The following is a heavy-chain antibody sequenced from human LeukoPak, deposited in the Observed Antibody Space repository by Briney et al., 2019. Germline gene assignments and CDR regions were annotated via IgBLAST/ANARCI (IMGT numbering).Heavy chain of an antibody. V-gene: IGHV4-4*02. Sequence: SETLSLTCAVSGGSISSSHWWSWVRQPPGKGLEWIGEIYHSGSTNYNPSLRSRVTISVDKSNNQFSLKLSSVTAADTAVYYCAARIVGATSDWGQGTLVTVSS. D-gene: IGHD1-26*01. J-gene: IGHJ4*02. CDR2: IYHSGST. CDR1: GGSISSSHW. CDR3: AARIVGATSD.